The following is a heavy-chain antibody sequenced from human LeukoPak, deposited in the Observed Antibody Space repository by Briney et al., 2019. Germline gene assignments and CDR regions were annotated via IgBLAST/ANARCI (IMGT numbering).Heavy chain of an antibody. V-gene: IGHV3-30*02. D-gene: IGHD1-7*01. J-gene: IGHJ4*02. CDR2: IRYDGSNN. Sequence: PGGSLRLSCAAAGFTFSSYGMHWVRQAPGKGLEWVAFIRYDGSNNYYADSVKGRFTISRDNFKNTLYLQMNSLRAEDTAVYYCAKGLLELSDYWGQGTLVTVSS. CDR1: GFTFSSYG. CDR3: AKGLLELSDY.